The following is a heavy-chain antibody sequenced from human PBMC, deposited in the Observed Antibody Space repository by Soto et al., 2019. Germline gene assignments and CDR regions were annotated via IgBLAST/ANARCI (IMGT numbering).Heavy chain of an antibody. CDR1: GFTFSNAW. Sequence: NPGGSLRLSCAASGFTFSNAWMSWVRQAPGKGLEWVGRIKSKTDGGTTDYAAPVKGRFTISRDDSKNTLYLQMNSLKTEDTAVYYCTTTHYDFWSGYHHPYGMDVWGQGTTVTVSS. J-gene: IGHJ6*02. CDR3: TTTHYDFWSGYHHPYGMDV. CDR2: IKSKTDGGTT. V-gene: IGHV3-15*01. D-gene: IGHD3-3*01.